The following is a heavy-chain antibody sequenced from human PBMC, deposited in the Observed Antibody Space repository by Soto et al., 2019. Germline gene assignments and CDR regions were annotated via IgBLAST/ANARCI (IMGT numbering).Heavy chain of an antibody. D-gene: IGHD3-3*01. V-gene: IGHV1-18*01. CDR2: ISAYSDNT. J-gene: IGHJ6*02. CDR1: GHTFTSYV. CDR3: ARDMYDFWSGFGDYGMDV. Sequence: ASLKVSCKASGHTFTSYVISWVRQAPGQGLEWMGWISAYSDNTNYAQNLQGRVTMTTDTSTSTAYMELRSLRSDDTAVYYCARDMYDFWSGFGDYGMDVWGQGTTVTVSS.